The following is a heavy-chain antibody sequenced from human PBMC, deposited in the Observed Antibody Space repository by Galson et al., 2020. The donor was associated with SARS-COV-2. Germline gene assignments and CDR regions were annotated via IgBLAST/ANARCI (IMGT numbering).Heavy chain of an antibody. CDR1: GYTFADYD. V-gene: IGHV1-2*02. D-gene: IGHD3-3*01. Sequence: ASVKVSCTTSGYTFADYDIHWVRQAPGQGLEWMGWINHKSGSTKYAQKFQDRITMARDTSINTAYMELSRLKFDDTAVYYCAKDRYDFWRGMCGVTPHYFDYWGQGTLITVSA. CDR2: INHKSGST. CDR3: AKDRYDFWRGMCGVTPHYFDY. J-gene: IGHJ4*02.